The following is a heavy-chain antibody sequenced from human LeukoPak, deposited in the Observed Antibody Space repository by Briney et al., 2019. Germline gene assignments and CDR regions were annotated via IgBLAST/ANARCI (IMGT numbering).Heavy chain of an antibody. CDR2: INHSGST. J-gene: IGHJ4*02. Sequence: SETLSLTCAVYGGSFSGYYWSWIRQPPGKGLEWIGEINHSGSTNYNPSLKSRVTISVDTSRNQFSLKLSSVTAADTAVYYCARGSLFFDYWGQGTLVTVSS. CDR1: GGSFSGYY. CDR3: ARGSLFFDY. V-gene: IGHV4-34*01.